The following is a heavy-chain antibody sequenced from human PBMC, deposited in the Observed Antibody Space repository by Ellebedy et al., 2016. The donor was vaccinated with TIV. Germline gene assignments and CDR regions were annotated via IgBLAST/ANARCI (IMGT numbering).Heavy chain of an antibody. D-gene: IGHD3-16*01. J-gene: IGHJ4*02. CDR2: IFHSGSA. CDR3: ARELRGNYFDS. Sequence: SETLSLXXAVSGDSIINSDWWSWVRQPPGKGLEWIGEIFHSGSATYNPSLRSRVTMSVDTSKNRFSLKLTSVTAADTAIYFCARELRGNYFDSWGQGTLVTVSS. V-gene: IGHV4-4*02. CDR1: GDSIINSDW.